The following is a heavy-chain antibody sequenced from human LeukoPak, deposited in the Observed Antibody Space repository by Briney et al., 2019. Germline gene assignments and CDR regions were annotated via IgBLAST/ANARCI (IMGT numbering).Heavy chain of an antibody. CDR3: ARVPHSGYCSGGSCPNYFDY. CDR1: AFSFSIYA. J-gene: IGHJ4*02. CDR2: ISYDGSNK. V-gene: IGHV3-30-3*01. Sequence: PGRSLTLSCPASAFSFSIYAVDWVRQAPGEWMGWVAVISYDGSNKYYADSVTGRFTISRDNSKDTLYLQMNSLRAEDTAVYYCARVPHSGYCSGGSCPNYFDYWGQGTLVTVSS. D-gene: IGHD2-15*01.